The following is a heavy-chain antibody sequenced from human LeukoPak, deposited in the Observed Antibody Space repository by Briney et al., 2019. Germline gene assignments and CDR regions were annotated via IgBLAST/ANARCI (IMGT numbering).Heavy chain of an antibody. D-gene: IGHD6-13*01. V-gene: IGHV3-23*01. J-gene: IGHJ4*02. CDR3: AKAPELPPNYSSSWYYFDY. CDR2: ISGSGGST. Sequence: ETLSLTCTVSGGSVSSSGYYWGWIRQPPGKGLEWVSAISGSGGSTYYADSVKGRFTISRDNSKNTQYLQMNSLRAEDTAVYYCAKAPELPPNYSSSWYYFDYWGQGTLVTVSS. CDR1: GGSVSSSGYY.